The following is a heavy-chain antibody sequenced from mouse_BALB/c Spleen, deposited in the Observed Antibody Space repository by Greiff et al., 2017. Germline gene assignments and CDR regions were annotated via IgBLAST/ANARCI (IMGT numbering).Heavy chain of an antibody. CDR3: ARGITTVPYYFDY. D-gene: IGHD1-1*01. CDR1: GFTFNSYA. J-gene: IGHJ2*01. Sequence: EVQLVESGGGLVKPGGSLKLSCAASGFTFNSYAMSWVRQTPEKRLEWVASISSGGSTYYPDSVKGRFTISRDNARNILYLQMSSLRSEDTAMYYCARGITTVPYYFDYWGQGTTLTVSS. V-gene: IGHV5-6-5*01. CDR2: ISSGGST.